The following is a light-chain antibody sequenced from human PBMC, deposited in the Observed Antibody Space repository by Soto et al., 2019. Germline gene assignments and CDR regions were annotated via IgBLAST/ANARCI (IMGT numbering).Light chain of an antibody. V-gene: IGKV1-33*01. Sequence: DIQMTQSPSSLSASIGDRVTITCQASQDIGNSLNWYQQLPGKPPKLLIYGATNLEAGVPLRFSGRGSGTHFTFTIASLEPEDIATYSCQQGYSTVLYTFGQGTKLEIK. CDR1: QDIGNS. CDR2: GAT. J-gene: IGKJ2*01. CDR3: QQGYSTVLYT.